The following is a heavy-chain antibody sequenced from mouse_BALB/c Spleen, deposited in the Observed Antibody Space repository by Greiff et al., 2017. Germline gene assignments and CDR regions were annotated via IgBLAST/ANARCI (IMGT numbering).Heavy chain of an antibody. CDR2: ISDGGSYT. V-gene: IGHV5-4*02. CDR1: GFTFSDYY. J-gene: IGHJ3*01. D-gene: IGHD2-1*01. Sequence: EVNVVESGGGLVKPGGSLKLSCAASGFTFSDYYMYWVRQTPEKRLEWVATISDGGSYTYYPDSVKGLFTISRDNAKNNLYLQMSSLKSEDTAMYYCARDYGNEFAYWGQGTLVTVSA. CDR3: ARDYGNEFAY.